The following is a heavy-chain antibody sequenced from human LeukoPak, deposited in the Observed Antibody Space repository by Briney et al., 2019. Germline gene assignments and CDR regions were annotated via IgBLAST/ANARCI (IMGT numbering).Heavy chain of an antibody. V-gene: IGHV4-34*01. D-gene: IGHD3-10*01. Sequence: SETLSLTCPIYNPSFTGVYRSWIRQPSGKGLEWIGEMHFSGSPYYNPSLSSRATISVDTSKNQFSLILKSVTAADTAVYFCSRGGDDSKVGRYWGQGALVTVSS. CDR1: NPSFTGVY. CDR2: MHFSGSP. J-gene: IGHJ4*02. CDR3: SRGGDDSKVGRY.